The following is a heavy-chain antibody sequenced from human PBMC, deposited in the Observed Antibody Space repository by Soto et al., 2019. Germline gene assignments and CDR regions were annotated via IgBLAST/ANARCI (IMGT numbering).Heavy chain of an antibody. CDR1: GGSISSYY. D-gene: IGHD1-26*01. J-gene: IGHJ4*02. CDR2: IYYSGST. V-gene: IGHV4-59*01. Sequence: PSETLSLTCTVSGGSISSYYWSWIRQPPGKGLEWIGYIYYSGSTNYNPSLKSRVTISVDTSKNQFSLKLSSVTVADTAVYYCARSPPFYQTSGTLYYFDYWGQGTLVTVSS. CDR3: ARSPPFYQTSGTLYYFDY.